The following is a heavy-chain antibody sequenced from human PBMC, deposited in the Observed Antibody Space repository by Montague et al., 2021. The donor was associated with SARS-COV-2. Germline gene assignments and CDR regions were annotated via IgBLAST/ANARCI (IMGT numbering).Heavy chain of an antibody. CDR3: TRLPRGSGTWGYFDY. CDR1: GDSVSSGNYY. V-gene: IGHV4-61*01. Sequence: SETLSLTCSVSGDSVSSGNYYWSWIRQPPGKVLEWIGYMHDSGTANYNPSLRSRVTLMVDASRNQFSLELSSVTAADTAMYYCTRLPRGSGTWGYFDYWAQGTLVTVSS. D-gene: IGHD3-10*01. CDR2: MHDSGTA. J-gene: IGHJ4*02.